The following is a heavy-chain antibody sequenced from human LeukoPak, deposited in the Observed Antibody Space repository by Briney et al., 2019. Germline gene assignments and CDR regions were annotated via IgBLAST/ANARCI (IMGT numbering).Heavy chain of an antibody. CDR3: ARDTRAPNYYGSGSPEYFQH. CDR2: ISAYNGNT. CDR1: GYTFTSYG. Sequence: GASVKVSCKASGYTFTSYGISWVRQAPGQGLEWMGWISAYNGNTNYAQKLQGRVTMTTDTSTSTAYMELRSLRSDDTAVYYCARDTRAPNYYGSGSPEYFQHWGQGILVSVSS. V-gene: IGHV1-18*01. D-gene: IGHD3-10*01. J-gene: IGHJ1*01.